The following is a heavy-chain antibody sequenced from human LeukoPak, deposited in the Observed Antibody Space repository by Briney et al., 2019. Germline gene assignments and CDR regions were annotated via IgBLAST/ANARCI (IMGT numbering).Heavy chain of an antibody. Sequence: ASVKISCKASGYTFTGYYMHWVRHAPGQGLEWRGRINPNSGGTNYAQKFQGRVTMTRDTSISTAYMELSRLRYDDTAMSSCARERQDSSSSVDYWGQGTLVTVSS. J-gene: IGHJ4*02. CDR2: INPNSGGT. D-gene: IGHD6-6*01. V-gene: IGHV1-2*06. CDR1: GYTFTGYY. CDR3: ARERQDSSSSVDY.